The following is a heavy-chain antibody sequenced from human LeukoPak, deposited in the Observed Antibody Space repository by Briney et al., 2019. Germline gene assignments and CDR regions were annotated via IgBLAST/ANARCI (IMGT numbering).Heavy chain of an antibody. V-gene: IGHV3-30*01. CDR1: GFAFSTFA. Sequence: QPGGSLRHSCAASGFAFSTFAMHWVRETPGKGLDWVSVISYGGSNKYYADSVKGRFTISRDNSKNTLYLQMNSLSPEDTAIYYCARVGYGLGHGDDAFDIWGQGTLVTVSS. J-gene: IGHJ3*02. D-gene: IGHD3-10*01. CDR2: ISYGGSNK. CDR3: ARVGYGLGHGDDAFDI.